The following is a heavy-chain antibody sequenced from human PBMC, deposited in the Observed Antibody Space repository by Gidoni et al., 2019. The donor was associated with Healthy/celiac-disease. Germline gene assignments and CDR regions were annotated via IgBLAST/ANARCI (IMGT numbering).Heavy chain of an antibody. Sequence: QVQLVESGGGVVQPGRSRRLPGAASGVTFSSYGMHWVRAAPGKGLEWVAVISHDGSNKYDADSVKGRFTSSRDNSKNTLYLKMNSLRAEDTAVYYCAKDPSMVRGVIIGLTGAWRGMDVWGQGTTVTASS. D-gene: IGHD3-10*01. CDR1: GVTFSSYG. CDR2: ISHDGSNK. J-gene: IGHJ6*02. CDR3: AKDPSMVRGVIIGLTGAWRGMDV. V-gene: IGHV3-30*18.